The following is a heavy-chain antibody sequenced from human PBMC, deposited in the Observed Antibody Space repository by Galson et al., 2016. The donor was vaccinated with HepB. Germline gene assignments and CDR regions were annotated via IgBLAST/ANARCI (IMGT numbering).Heavy chain of an antibody. CDR1: GDSVSSNSGA. CDR2: TYYRSNYYN. D-gene: IGHD1-1*01. CDR3: ARAGGLNENFYFDY. V-gene: IGHV6-1*01. Sequence: CAISGDSVSSNSGAWNWIRQSPSRGLEWLGRTYYRSNYYNDYAVSVRSRITINPETSKNHFSLLLTSVTPEDPAVYYCARAGGLNENFYFDYWGQGTLVTVSS. J-gene: IGHJ4*02.